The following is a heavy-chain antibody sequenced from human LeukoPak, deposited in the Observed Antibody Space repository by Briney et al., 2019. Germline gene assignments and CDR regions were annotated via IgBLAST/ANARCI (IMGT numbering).Heavy chain of an antibody. Sequence: SVKVSCKASGGTFSSYAISWVRQAPGQGLEWMGGIIPIFGTANYAQKFQGRVTITADESTSTAYMELSSLRAEDTAVYYCARDEWDQSYFDYWGQGTLVTVSS. D-gene: IGHD1-26*01. CDR1: GGTFSSYA. V-gene: IGHV1-69*13. CDR3: ARDEWDQSYFDY. J-gene: IGHJ4*02. CDR2: IIPIFGTA.